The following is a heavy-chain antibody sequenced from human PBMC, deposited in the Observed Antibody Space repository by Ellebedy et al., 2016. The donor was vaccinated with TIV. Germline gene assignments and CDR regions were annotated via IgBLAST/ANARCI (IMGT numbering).Heavy chain of an antibody. J-gene: IGHJ4*02. Sequence: GESLKISCKSSGYSFTDNWIGWVRQMPGRGLEWMGIVYPRDSDTRYSPSFQGQVTMSVDKSISTAYLQWTSLKASDSAMYYCARVSFMAARWSFFDYWGQGTLVTVSS. CDR2: VYPRDSDT. CDR3: ARVSFMAARWSFFDY. D-gene: IGHD6-6*01. V-gene: IGHV5-51*01. CDR1: GYSFTDNW.